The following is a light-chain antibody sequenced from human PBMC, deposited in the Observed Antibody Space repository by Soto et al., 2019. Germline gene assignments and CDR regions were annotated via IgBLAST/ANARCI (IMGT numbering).Light chain of an antibody. CDR3: AVWDNSLSGWL. Sequence: QSVVTQPPSASGTPGQRVTISCSGSNCNIGRDFVSWYQQLPGAAPNLLIYSTDQRPSGVPARCSGAKSGTSASLAISGLRSEDEADDYCAVWDNSLSGWLFGGGTKVTVL. V-gene: IGLV1-47*02. CDR1: NCNIGRDF. CDR2: STD. J-gene: IGLJ3*02.